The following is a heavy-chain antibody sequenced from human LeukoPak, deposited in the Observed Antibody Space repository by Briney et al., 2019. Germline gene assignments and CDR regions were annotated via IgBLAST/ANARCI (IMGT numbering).Heavy chain of an antibody. Sequence: SETLSLTCTVSGDSIRNYYWSWIRQPAGKGLEWIGRINTSGNSNYNPTLGSRVTMSVDTSKNQFSLNLSSVTAADTAVYYCAREGGGPRWLDPWGQGPLVTVSS. CDR1: GDSIRNYY. CDR2: INTSGNS. J-gene: IGHJ5*02. V-gene: IGHV4-4*07. CDR3: AREGGGPRWLDP. D-gene: IGHD6-25*01.